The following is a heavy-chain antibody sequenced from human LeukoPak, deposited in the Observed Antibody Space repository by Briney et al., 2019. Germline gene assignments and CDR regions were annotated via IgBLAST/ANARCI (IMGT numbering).Heavy chain of an antibody. CDR2: ISHDGSNK. CDR1: GFTFSSYA. CDR3: AKDSSSSWFGGDSK. D-gene: IGHD6-13*01. V-gene: IGHV3-30*04. J-gene: IGHJ4*02. Sequence: GGSLRLSCAASGFTFSSYAMHWVRQAPGKGLEWVALISHDGSNKDYADSVKGRFTISRDNSKNTLYLQMNSLRAEDTAVYYCAKDSSSSWFGGDSKWGQGTLVTVSS.